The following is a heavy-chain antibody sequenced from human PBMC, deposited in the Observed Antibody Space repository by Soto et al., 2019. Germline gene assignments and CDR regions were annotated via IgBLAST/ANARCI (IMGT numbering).Heavy chain of an antibody. CDR3: TSRYYDFWSGYDAFDI. CDR1: GFTFGDYA. CDR2: IRSKAYGGTT. V-gene: IGHV3-49*04. Sequence: GGSLRLSCTASGFTFGDYAMSWVRQAPGKGLEWVGFIRSKAYGGTTEYAASVKGRFTISRDDSKSIAYLQMNSLKTEDTAVYYCTSRYYDFWSGYDAFDIWGQGTMVTVSS. J-gene: IGHJ3*02. D-gene: IGHD3-3*01.